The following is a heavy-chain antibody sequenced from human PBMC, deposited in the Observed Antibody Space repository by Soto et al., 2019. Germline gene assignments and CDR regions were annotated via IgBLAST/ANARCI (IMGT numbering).Heavy chain of an antibody. CDR2: IFPSDSDT. J-gene: IGHJ5*02. D-gene: IGHD3-22*01. CDR3: ARKDKSGYFNWFDP. CDR1: GYRFTSYW. Sequence: GESLKISCRTSGYRFTSYWIAWVRQMPGKCLEWMGIIFPSDSDTRYSPSFQGQVTISADRSTSTVFLQWASLKASDTAVYFCARKDKSGYFNWFDPWGQGTLVTVS. V-gene: IGHV5-51*01.